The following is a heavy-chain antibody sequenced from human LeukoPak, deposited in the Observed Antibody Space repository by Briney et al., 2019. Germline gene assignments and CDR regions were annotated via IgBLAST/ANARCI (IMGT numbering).Heavy chain of an antibody. Sequence: SVKVSCKASGGTFSSYAIIWVRQAPGQGLEWMGRIIPILGIANYAQKFQGRVTITADKSTSTAYMELSSLRSEDTAVYYCARDRMGVSSWSNFDYWGQGTLVTVSS. CDR2: IIPILGIA. V-gene: IGHV1-69*04. D-gene: IGHD6-13*01. CDR1: GGTFSSYA. J-gene: IGHJ4*02. CDR3: ARDRMGVSSWSNFDY.